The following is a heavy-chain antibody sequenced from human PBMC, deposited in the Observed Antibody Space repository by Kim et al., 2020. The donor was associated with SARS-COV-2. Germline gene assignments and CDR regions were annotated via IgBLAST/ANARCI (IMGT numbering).Heavy chain of an antibody. CDR3: AKGHFDWVHYFDF. CDR1: GFIFHTYA. J-gene: IGHJ4*02. V-gene: IGHV3-23*01. Sequence: GGSLRLSCAASGFIFHTYAMTWVRQAPGKGLEWVSAISGRCGSTYYADSVKGRFTISRDNYKKTLYLQMNSLRADDTAMYYCAKGHFDWVHYFDFWGQG. D-gene: IGHD3-9*01. CDR2: ISGRCGST.